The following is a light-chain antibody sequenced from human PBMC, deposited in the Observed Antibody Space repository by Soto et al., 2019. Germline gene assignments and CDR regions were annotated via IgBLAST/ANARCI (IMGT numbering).Light chain of an antibody. CDR2: GGS. J-gene: IGKJ2*01. V-gene: IGKV3-20*01. CDR1: QSLDSNY. Sequence: EILLTQSPGTLSLSPGESATLSCRASQSLDSNYLAWYQQKPGQAPRLLIYGGSSRATGIPDRFTGGGSGTDFTLTISRLEPEDFAIYFCQQYGTSPFSTFGRGTKLEIK. CDR3: QQYGTSPFST.